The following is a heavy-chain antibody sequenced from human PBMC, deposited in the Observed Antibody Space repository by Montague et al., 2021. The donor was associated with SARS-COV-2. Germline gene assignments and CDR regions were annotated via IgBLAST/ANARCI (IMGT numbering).Heavy chain of an antibody. CDR2: IYYSGST. CDR3: ARDLDSFYGMDV. Sequence: SQTLSLTCTVSGGSISSSSYYWGWIRQPPGKGLEWIGSIYYSGSTYYNPSLKSRVTISVDTSKNQFSLKLSSLTAADTAVYYCARDLDSFYGMDVWGQRTTVTVSS. V-gene: IGHV4-39*07. CDR1: GGSISSSSYY. J-gene: IGHJ6*02.